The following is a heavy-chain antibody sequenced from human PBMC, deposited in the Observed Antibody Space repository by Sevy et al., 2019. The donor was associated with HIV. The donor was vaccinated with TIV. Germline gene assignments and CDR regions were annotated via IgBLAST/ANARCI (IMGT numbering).Heavy chain of an antibody. J-gene: IGHJ4*02. V-gene: IGHV3-30*18. CDR2: ISYDGSNK. CDR3: AKAGYYDSSGYYFDY. Sequence: GGSLRLSCAASGFTFSSYGMHWVRQAPGKGLEWVAVISYDGSNKYYADSVKGRFTISRDNSKNTLYLQMNSLRAEDTAVYYCAKAGYYDSSGYYFDYWGQGTLVTVSS. CDR1: GFTFSSYG. D-gene: IGHD3-22*01.